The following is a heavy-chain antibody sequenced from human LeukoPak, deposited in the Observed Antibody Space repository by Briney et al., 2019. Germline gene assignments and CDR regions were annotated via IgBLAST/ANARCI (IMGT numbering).Heavy chain of an antibody. CDR1: GFTFSNYA. CDR3: ARSGSSNSWYENY. Sequence: PGRSLRLSCAASGFTFSNYAMHWVGQAPGKGREWEAVVSSDGNNKYYADSVKGRFTISRDNSKDTLYLQMNSLRVEDTAVYYCARSGSSNSWYENYWGQGTLVTVSS. CDR2: VSSDGNNK. D-gene: IGHD6-13*01. V-gene: IGHV3-30-3*01. J-gene: IGHJ4*02.